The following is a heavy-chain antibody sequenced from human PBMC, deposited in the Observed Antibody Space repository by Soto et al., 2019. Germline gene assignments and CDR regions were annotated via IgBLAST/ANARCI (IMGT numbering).Heavy chain of an antibody. J-gene: IGHJ2*01. CDR1: GGTFSSYA. Sequence: QVQLVQSGAEVKKPGSSVKVSCKASGGTFSSYAISWVRQAPGQGLELMGGIIPFLGTANYAQKFQGRVTITADESTSTAYMELSSLRSEDTAVYYCARAPPYCTNGVCLSPDRSYWYFDLWGRGTLVTVSS. CDR3: ARAPPYCTNGVCLSPDRSYWYFDL. V-gene: IGHV1-69*01. CDR2: IIPFLGTA. D-gene: IGHD2-8*01.